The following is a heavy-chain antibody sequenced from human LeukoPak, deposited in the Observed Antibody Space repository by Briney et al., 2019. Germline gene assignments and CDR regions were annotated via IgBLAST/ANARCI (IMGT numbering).Heavy chain of an antibody. Sequence: SETLSLTCTVSGGSISSGSYSWSWIRQPAGKGLEWIGRIYTSGSTNYNPSLKSRVTISVDTSKNQFSLKLSSVTAADTAVYYCARSYGSGDYWGQGTLVTVSS. CDR3: ARSYGSGDY. J-gene: IGHJ4*02. CDR2: IYTSGST. V-gene: IGHV4-61*02. D-gene: IGHD3-10*01. CDR1: GGSISSGSYS.